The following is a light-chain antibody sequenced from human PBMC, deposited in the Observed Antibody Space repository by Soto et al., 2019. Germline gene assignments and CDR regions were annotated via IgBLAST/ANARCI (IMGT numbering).Light chain of an antibody. CDR2: LGS. J-gene: IGKJ4*01. Sequence: DIVMTQSPLSLPVTPGEPASISCRSSRSLLHSNGYNYLDWYLQKPGQSPQLLIYLGSNRVSGVPDRFSGSGSGTDFTLKISRVEAEDVGVYYCLQARQTPPSFGGGTKVEIK. CDR1: RSLLHSNGYNY. CDR3: LQARQTPPS. V-gene: IGKV2-28*01.